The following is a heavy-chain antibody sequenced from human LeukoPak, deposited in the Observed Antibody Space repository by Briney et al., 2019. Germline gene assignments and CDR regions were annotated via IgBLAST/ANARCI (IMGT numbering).Heavy chain of an antibody. J-gene: IGHJ3*02. CDR2: IWFDGTNE. Sequence: GRSLRLSCAASGFTFSRYGMHWVRQVPGKGLEWVALIWFDGTNENYGDSVNGRFTISRDNSKNTVYMEMSSLRAEDTALYYCARVRDSRDSDAFDTWGQGTMVTISS. CDR1: GFTFSRYG. D-gene: IGHD6-13*01. V-gene: IGHV3-33*01. CDR3: ARVRDSRDSDAFDT.